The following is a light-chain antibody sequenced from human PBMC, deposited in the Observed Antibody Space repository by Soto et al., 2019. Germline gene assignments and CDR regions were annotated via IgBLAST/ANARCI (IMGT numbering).Light chain of an antibody. CDR1: SSNIGAGYD. CDR3: QSYDSSLSGFYV. CDR2: GNS. J-gene: IGLJ1*01. Sequence: QSVLTQPPSVSGPPGQRVTISCNGSSSNIGAGYDVHWYQQLPGTAPKLLIYGNSNRPSGVPDRFSGSKSGTSASLAITGLQAEDEADYYCQSYDSSLSGFYVFGTGTKVTVL. V-gene: IGLV1-40*01.